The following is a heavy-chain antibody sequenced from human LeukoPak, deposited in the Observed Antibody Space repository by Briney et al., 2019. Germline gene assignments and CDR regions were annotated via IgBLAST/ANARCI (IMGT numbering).Heavy chain of an antibody. CDR2: IYYSGTT. V-gene: IGHV4-39*01. Sequence: SETLSPTCTVSGGSISSSTYYWGWIRQPPGKGLEWIGSIYYSGTTYYMSSLKSRVNISADTSESQFSLKLSSVTAADTAVYYCARHAYSFGQRTDYWGQGTLVTVSS. CDR1: GGSISSSTYY. J-gene: IGHJ4*02. D-gene: IGHD5-18*01. CDR3: ARHAYSFGQRTDY.